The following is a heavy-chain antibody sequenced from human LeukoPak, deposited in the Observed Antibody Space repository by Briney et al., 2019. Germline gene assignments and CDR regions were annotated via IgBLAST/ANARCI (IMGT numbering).Heavy chain of an antibody. CDR2: IKQDGSEK. V-gene: IGHV3-7*01. CDR3: ARDSYGDYVLGAFDI. D-gene: IGHD4-17*01. CDR1: GFTFSSYW. J-gene: IGHJ3*02. Sequence: GGSLRLSCAASGFTFSSYWMSWVRQAPGKGLEWMDNIKQDGSEKYYVDSVKGRFTISRDNAKNSLYLQMNSLRAEDTAVYYCARDSYGDYVLGAFDIWGQGTMVTVSS.